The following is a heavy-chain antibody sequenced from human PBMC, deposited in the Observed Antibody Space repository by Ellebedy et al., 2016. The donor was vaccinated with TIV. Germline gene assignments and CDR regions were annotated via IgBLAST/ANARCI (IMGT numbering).Heavy chain of an antibody. Sequence: MPSETLSLTCTVSGGSISSYYWSWIRQPPGKGLEWIGYIYYSGSTNYNPSLKSRVTISVDTYKNPFSLKLSSVTAADTAVYYFARHAPMIVKWLLPPLFDYWGQGTLVTDSS. CDR1: GGSISSYY. J-gene: IGHJ4*02. CDR2: IYYSGST. V-gene: IGHV4-59*08. D-gene: IGHD3-22*01. CDR3: ARHAPMIVKWLLPPLFDY.